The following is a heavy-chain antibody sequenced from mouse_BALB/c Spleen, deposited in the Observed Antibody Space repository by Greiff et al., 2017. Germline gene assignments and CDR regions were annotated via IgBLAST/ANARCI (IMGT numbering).Heavy chain of an antibody. CDR3: ARIYYGYDGDFYYAMDY. D-gene: IGHD2-2*01. CDR2: INPNNGGT. CDR1: GYTFTDYN. Sequence: EVQLQQSGPELVKPGASVKIPCKASGYTFTDYNMDWVKQSHGKSLEWIGDINPNNGGTIYNQKFKGKATLTVDKSSSTAYMELRSLTSEDTAVYYCARIYYGYDGDFYYAMDYWGQGTSVTVSS. J-gene: IGHJ4*01. V-gene: IGHV1-18*01.